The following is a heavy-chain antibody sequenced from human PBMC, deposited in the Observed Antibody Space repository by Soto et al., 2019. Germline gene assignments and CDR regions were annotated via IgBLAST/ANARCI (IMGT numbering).Heavy chain of an antibody. J-gene: IGHJ4*02. Sequence: PSETLSLTCTVSGGSVSGYYWTWIRQPPGKGLEWIGYIYYSGSTNYNPSLKSRVTISVDTSKNQFSLKLSSVAAADTALYYCARLPNEYYYDSSGYSPVPYYFDYWGQGTLVTVSS. CDR3: ARLPNEYYYDSSGYSPVPYYFDY. V-gene: IGHV4-59*02. CDR1: GGSVSGYY. D-gene: IGHD3-22*01. CDR2: IYYSGST.